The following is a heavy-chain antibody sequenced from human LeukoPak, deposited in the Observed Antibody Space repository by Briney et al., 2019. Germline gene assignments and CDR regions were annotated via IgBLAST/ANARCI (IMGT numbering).Heavy chain of an antibody. Sequence: SETLSLTCTVSGGSVRNYYWSWIRQPPGKGLEWIGYSYYDGTNNYNPSLKSRVSISVDASKNQLPLKLSSVTAADTAVYYCAIHHYFDSRGYYFFDYWGQGTLVTVSS. V-gene: IGHV4-59*02. CDR2: SYYDGTN. CDR3: AIHHYFDSRGYYFFDY. D-gene: IGHD3-22*01. CDR1: GGSVRNYY. J-gene: IGHJ4*02.